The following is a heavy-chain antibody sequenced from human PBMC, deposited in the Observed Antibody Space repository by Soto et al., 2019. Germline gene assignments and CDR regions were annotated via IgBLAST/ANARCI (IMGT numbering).Heavy chain of an antibody. V-gene: IGHV4-59*01. CDR2: IYYSGST. CDR3: ARDRVRDPHFDL. J-gene: IGHJ2*01. Sequence: QVQLQESGPGLVKPSETLSLTCTVSGGSISSYYWSWIRQPPGKGLEWIGYIYYSGSTKYNPSLKSRVTISVDTSKNQFSLKLSSVTAADTAVYYCARDRVRDPHFDLWGRGTLVTVSS. CDR1: GGSISSYY. D-gene: IGHD3-10*01.